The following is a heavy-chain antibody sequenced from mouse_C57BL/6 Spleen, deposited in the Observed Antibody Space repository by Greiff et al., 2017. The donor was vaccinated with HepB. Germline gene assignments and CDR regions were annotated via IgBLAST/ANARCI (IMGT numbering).Heavy chain of an antibody. CDR1: GYTFTEYT. CDR2: FYPGSGSI. CDR3: ARHEEGAYYSRSDAMDY. Sequence: QVQLQQSGAELVKPGASVKLSCKASGYTFTEYTIHWVKQRSGQGLEWIGWFYPGSGSIKYNEKFKDKATLTADKSSSTVYMELSRVTSEDSAVYFCARHEEGAYYSRSDAMDYWGQGTSVTVSS. J-gene: IGHJ4*01. V-gene: IGHV1-62-2*01. D-gene: IGHD2-5*01.